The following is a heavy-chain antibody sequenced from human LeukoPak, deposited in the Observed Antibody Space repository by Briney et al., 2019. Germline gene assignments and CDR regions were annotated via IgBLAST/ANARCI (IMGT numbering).Heavy chain of an antibody. CDR1: GDSIRSSSYY. Sequence: PSETLSLTCTVSGDSIRSSSYYWGWTRQPPGKGLEWIGNIYYSGSTYYNPSLTSRVTISVDTSKNQFSLKLSSVTAADTAVYYCARVSRSGSYFGAFEIWGQGTIVTVSS. V-gene: IGHV4-39*07. CDR3: ARVSRSGSYFGAFEI. CDR2: IYYSGST. J-gene: IGHJ3*02. D-gene: IGHD1-26*01.